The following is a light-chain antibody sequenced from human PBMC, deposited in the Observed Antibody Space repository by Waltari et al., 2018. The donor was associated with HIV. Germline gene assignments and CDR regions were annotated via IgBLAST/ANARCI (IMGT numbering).Light chain of an antibody. CDR3: QEFYSNHLS. V-gene: IGKV4-1*01. Sequence: DIVMTQSPDSLAVSLGERATINCKSSQSVLYSSNNKNYLAWYQQKPGKNPKLLIYWASTRESGVPDRFSGSGSGTDFALTISSLQAEDVAVYYCQEFYSNHLSFGPGTKVEIK. CDR2: WAS. CDR1: QSVLYSSNNKNY. J-gene: IGKJ3*01.